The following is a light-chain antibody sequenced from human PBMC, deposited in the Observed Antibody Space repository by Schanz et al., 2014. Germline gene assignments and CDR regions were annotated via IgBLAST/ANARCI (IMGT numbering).Light chain of an antibody. CDR3: QQYGNSRYT. J-gene: IGKJ2*01. V-gene: IGKV3-20*01. CDR2: GAS. Sequence: EIVLTQSPGTLSLSPGERATLSCRASQSVSSNYLAWYQQKPGQTPRLLIYGASSRVTGIPDRFSGGGSGTDFTLTISRREPEDVAVYYCQQYGNSRYTFGQGTKLEIK. CDR1: QSVSSNY.